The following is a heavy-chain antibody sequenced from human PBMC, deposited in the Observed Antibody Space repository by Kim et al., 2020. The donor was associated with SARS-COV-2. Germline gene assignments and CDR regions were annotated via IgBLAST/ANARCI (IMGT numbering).Heavy chain of an antibody. CDR2: IYSSGST. J-gene: IGHJ5*02. Sequence: SETLSLTCTVSGGSISSSSYYWGWIRQPPGKGLEWIGSIYSSGSTYYNPSLKSRVTISVDTSKNQFSLKLSSVTAADTAVYYCARGIQLWLQGNWFDPWGQGTLVSVSS. CDR1: GGSISSSSYY. CDR3: ARGIQLWLQGNWFDP. D-gene: IGHD5-18*01. V-gene: IGHV4-39*07.